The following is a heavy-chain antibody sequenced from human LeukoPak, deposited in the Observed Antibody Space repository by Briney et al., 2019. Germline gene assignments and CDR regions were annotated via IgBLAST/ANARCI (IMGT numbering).Heavy chain of an antibody. CDR3: AKDRRWGSTSLYYMDV. V-gene: IGHV3-53*01. J-gene: IGHJ6*03. Sequence: GGSLRLSCAASGFTVSSNYMSWVRQAPGKGLEWVSVIYSGGSTYDTDSVKGRFTISRDNSKNTLYLQMNSLRAEDTAVYYCAKDRRWGSTSLYYMDVWGKGTTVTVSS. CDR2: IYSGGST. CDR1: GFTVSSNY. D-gene: IGHD2-2*01.